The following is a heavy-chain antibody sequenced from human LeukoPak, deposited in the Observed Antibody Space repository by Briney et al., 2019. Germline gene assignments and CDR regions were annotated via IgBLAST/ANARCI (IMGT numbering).Heavy chain of an antibody. CDR1: GFTFSSYS. D-gene: IGHD1-26*01. CDR2: ISSSSIYI. CDR3: ARGRQNSGSYSDAFDI. J-gene: IGHJ3*02. Sequence: GGSLRLSCAGSGFTFSSYSMHWVRQAPGKGLEWISSISSSSIYIYYADSLKGRFTISRDNAKNSLSLQMNSLRAEDTAVYYCARGRQNSGSYSDAFDIWGQGTVVTVSS. V-gene: IGHV3-21*01.